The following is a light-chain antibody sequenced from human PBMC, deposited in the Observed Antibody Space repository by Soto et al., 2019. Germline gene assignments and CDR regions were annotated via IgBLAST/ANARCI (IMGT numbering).Light chain of an antibody. Sequence: DIQMTQSPSTLSASVWDRVTITCRASQSIRNWLAWYQDKPGKAPKLLIYGASSLESGVPSRFSGSGSGTEFTLTIGGLQPGDFATYYCQHYNAFPWPFGQGTKVDNK. CDR1: QSIRNW. J-gene: IGKJ1*01. CDR3: QHYNAFPWP. CDR2: GAS. V-gene: IGKV1-5*01.